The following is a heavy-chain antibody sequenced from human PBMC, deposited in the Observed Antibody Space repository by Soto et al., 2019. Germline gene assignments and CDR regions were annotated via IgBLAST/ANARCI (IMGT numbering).Heavy chain of an antibody. Sequence: SETLSLTCTVSGGSISSYYWSWIRQPPGKGLEWIGYIYYSGSTNYNPSLKSRVTISVDTSKNQFSLKLSSVTAADTAVYYCARTADRNGTWFDHWRQGTLVTVSS. J-gene: IGHJ5*02. CDR1: GGSISSYY. CDR2: IYYSGST. V-gene: IGHV4-59*01. D-gene: IGHD1-1*01. CDR3: ARTADRNGTWFDH.